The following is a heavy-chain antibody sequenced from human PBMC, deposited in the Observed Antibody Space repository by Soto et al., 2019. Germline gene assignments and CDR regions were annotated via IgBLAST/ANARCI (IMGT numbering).Heavy chain of an antibody. V-gene: IGHV5-51*01. CDR3: AAVPAATPDYYYYAMDV. D-gene: IGHD2-2*02. J-gene: IGHJ6*02. CDR1: GYSFTSYW. Sequence: GESLKISCKGSGYSFTSYWIGWVRQMPGKGLEWMGISYPGDSDTRYSPSFQGQVTISADKSISTAYLQWSSLKASDTAMYYCAAVPAATPDYYYYAMDVWGQGTTITVSS. CDR2: SYPGDSDT.